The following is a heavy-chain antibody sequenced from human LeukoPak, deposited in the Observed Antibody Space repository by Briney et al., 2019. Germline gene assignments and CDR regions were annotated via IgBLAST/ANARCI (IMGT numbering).Heavy chain of an antibody. Sequence: PSGTLSLTCAVSGGSISSSNLWTWVRQAPGKGLEWVSSISSSSSYIYYADSVKGRFTMSRDNAKNSLYLQMNSLRAEDTAVYYCARATTYDILTGYFDYWGQGTLVTVSS. CDR3: ARATTYDILTGYFDY. CDR2: ISSSSSYI. D-gene: IGHD3-9*01. V-gene: IGHV3-21*01. J-gene: IGHJ4*02. CDR1: GGSISSSN.